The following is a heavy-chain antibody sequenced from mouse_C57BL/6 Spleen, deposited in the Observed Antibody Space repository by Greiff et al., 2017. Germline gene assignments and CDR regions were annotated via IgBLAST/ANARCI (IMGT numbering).Heavy chain of an antibody. CDR3: ARRAPFTTVVPFDV. CDR2: IHPNSGST. V-gene: IGHV1-64*01. Sequence: QVQLQQPGAELVKPGASVKLSCKASGYTFTSYWMHWVKQRPGQGLEWIGMIHPNSGSTNYNEKFKSKATLTVDKSSSTAYMQLSSLTSEDSAVYYCARRAPFTTVVPFDVWGKGTTLTVSS. CDR1: GYTFTSYW. J-gene: IGHJ2*01. D-gene: IGHD1-1*01.